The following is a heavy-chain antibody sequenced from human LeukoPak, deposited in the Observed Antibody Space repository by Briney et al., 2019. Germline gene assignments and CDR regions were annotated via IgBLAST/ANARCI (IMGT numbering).Heavy chain of an antibody. J-gene: IGHJ4*02. D-gene: IGHD2-2*01. CDR3: ARPIDPSSTSGNFDY. CDR2: INAGNGNT. V-gene: IGHV1-3*01. CDR1: GYIFTSYA. Sequence: ASVKVSCKASGYIFTSYAMHWARQAPGQRLEWMGWINAGNGNTKYSQKFQGRVTITRDTSASTAYMELSSLRSEDTAVYYCARPIDPSSTSGNFDYWGQGTLVTVSS.